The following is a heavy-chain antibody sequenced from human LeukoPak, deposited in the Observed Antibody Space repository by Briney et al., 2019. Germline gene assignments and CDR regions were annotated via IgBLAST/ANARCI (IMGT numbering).Heavy chain of an antibody. CDR3: AKDSPIDWAGTTDAFDI. V-gene: IGHV3-43*01. D-gene: IGHD2-21*01. J-gene: IGHJ3*02. Sequence: GGSLRLSCAASGFTFDDYTMHWVRQAPGKGLEWVSLISWDGGSTYYADSVKGRFTISRDNSKNSLYLQMNSLRTEDTALYYCAKDSPIDWAGTTDAFDIWGQGTMVTVSS. CDR2: ISWDGGST. CDR1: GFTFDDYT.